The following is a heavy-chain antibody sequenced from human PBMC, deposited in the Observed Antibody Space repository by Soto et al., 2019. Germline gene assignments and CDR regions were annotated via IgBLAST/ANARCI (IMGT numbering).Heavy chain of an antibody. D-gene: IGHD6-6*01. CDR1: GGSFSGYY. J-gene: IGHJ4*02. CDR3: ARVTRIAARPYIDY. V-gene: IGHV4-34*01. Sequence: SETLSLTCAVYGGSFSGYYLSWIRQPPGKGLEWIGEINHSGSTNYNPSLKSRVTISVDTSKNQFSLKLSSVTAADTAVYYCARVTRIAARPYIDYWGQGTLVTVSS. CDR2: INHSGST.